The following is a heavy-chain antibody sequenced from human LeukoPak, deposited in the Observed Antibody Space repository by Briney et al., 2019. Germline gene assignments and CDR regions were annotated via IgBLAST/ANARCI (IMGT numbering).Heavy chain of an antibody. Sequence: SQTLSLTCAISGDSVSSNSAAWNWIRQSPSRGLEWLGRTYYRSKWYNDYAVSVKSRITINPDTSKNQFPLQLNSVTPEDTAVYYCASSNYYDGSGYSQDAFDIWGQGTMVTVSS. CDR3: ASSNYYDGSGYSQDAFDI. CDR2: TYYRSKWYN. CDR1: GDSVSSNSAA. V-gene: IGHV6-1*01. J-gene: IGHJ3*02. D-gene: IGHD3-22*01.